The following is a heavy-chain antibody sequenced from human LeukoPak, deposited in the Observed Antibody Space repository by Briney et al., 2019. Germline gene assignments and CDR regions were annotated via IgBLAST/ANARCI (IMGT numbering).Heavy chain of an antibody. Sequence: GASVKVSCKASGYTFTSYAMHWVRQAPGQRLEWMGWINAGNGNTKYSQKFQGRVTITRDTSASTAYMELSSLRSEDTAVYYCARGLAYCGGDCYSPFDYWGQGTQVTVSS. CDR2: INAGNGNT. V-gene: IGHV1-3*01. J-gene: IGHJ4*02. CDR3: ARGLAYCGGDCYSPFDY. CDR1: GYTFTSYA. D-gene: IGHD2-21*02.